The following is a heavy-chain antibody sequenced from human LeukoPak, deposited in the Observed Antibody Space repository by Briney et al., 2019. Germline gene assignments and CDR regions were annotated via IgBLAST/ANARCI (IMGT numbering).Heavy chain of an antibody. CDR3: TSRGINYYDSGGFTY. D-gene: IGHD3-22*01. CDR2: ISSSSTYI. V-gene: IGHV3-21*01. CDR1: GFTFSGYS. J-gene: IGHJ4*02. Sequence: NTGGSLRLSCTASGFTFSGYSMNWVRQAPGKGLEWVSSISSSSTYIYYADSVKGRFTISRDNAKNSLYLQMNSLRAEDTAVYYCTSRGINYYDSGGFTYWGQGTLVTVSS.